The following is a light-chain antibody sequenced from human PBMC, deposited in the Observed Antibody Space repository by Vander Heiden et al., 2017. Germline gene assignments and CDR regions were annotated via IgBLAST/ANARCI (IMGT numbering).Light chain of an antibody. CDR2: KDI. Sequence: SYELTQPPSVSVSPGQTARITCSGDALAKEYAYWYQQKPGQAPVLVIYKDIERPSGIPERFSGSISGTTVTLTISGVRAEDEADYYCQSADNGDGYEVFGGGTKLTVL. CDR3: QSADNGDGYEV. J-gene: IGLJ2*01. CDR1: ALAKEY. V-gene: IGLV3-25*03.